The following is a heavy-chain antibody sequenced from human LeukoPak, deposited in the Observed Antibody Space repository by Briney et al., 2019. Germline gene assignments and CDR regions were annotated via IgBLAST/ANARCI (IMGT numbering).Heavy chain of an antibody. Sequence: GGSLRLSCVASGFTFRAYAMHWVRQAPGKGLEYVSGISSDGGNTHYANSVKDRFTMSRDNSMNTLYLQLGSPRADDMAVYYCARGQVRGVMFYNYYGMDVWGQGTTVTVSS. CDR2: ISSDGGNT. CDR3: ARGQVRGVMFYNYYGMDV. J-gene: IGHJ6*02. V-gene: IGHV3-64*01. CDR1: GFTFRAYA. D-gene: IGHD3-10*01.